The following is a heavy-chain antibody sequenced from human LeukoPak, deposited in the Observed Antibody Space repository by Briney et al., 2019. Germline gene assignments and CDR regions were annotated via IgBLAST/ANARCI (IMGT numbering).Heavy chain of an antibody. CDR2: IYYSGST. J-gene: IGHJ4*02. Sequence: SETLSLTCTVSGGPISSYYWSWIRQPPGKGLEWIGYIYYSGSTNYNPSLKSRVTISVDTSKNQFSLKLSSVTAADTAVYYCATGGDYYDSSGYLRYWGQGTLVTVSS. V-gene: IGHV4-59*01. CDR1: GGPISSYY. D-gene: IGHD3-22*01. CDR3: ATGGDYYDSSGYLRY.